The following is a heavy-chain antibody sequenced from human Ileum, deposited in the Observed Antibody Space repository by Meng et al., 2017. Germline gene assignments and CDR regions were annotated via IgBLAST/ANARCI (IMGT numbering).Heavy chain of an antibody. CDR3: IREGGAYYYDNSGYYFD. D-gene: IGHD3-22*01. V-gene: IGHV3-74*01. CDR2: INGDGTTT. CDR1: GFTFSTYW. Sequence: GGSLRLSCTASGFTFSTYWMHWVRQVPGKGLLWVSRINGDGTTTNYADSVNGRFSISSDNAKNTLYLQMNSLRAEDTAVYYCIREGGAYYYDNSGYYFDWGQGTLVTVSS. J-gene: IGHJ4*02.